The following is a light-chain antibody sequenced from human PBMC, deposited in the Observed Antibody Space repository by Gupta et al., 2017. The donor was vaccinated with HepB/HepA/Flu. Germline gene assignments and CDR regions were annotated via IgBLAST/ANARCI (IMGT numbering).Light chain of an antibody. J-gene: IGKJ1*01. V-gene: IGKV3-11*01. Sequence: ESVLTQSPATLSLSPGERATLSCRASQSVGRYLAWYQQKPGQAPRLLIYDASIRATGIPARFSGSGSGTDFTLTISSLETEDVAVYYCQQRTNWTFGQGTKVEIK. CDR2: DAS. CDR3: QQRTNWT. CDR1: QSVGRY.